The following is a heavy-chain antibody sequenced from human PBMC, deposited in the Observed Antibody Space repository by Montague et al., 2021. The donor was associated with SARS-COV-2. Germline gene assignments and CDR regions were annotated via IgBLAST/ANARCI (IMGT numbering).Heavy chain of an antibody. CDR2: IYYSGST. CDR1: GGSISSGGYY. J-gene: IGHJ6*02. Sequence: TLSLTCTVSGGSISSGGYYWSWIRQHPGKGLEWIGYIYYSGSTYYNPSLKSRITISEDTSKNQFSLKLSSVTAADTAVYYCARAPYYYGSGRGYYGMDVWDQGTTVTVSS. V-gene: IGHV4-31*03. D-gene: IGHD3-10*01. CDR3: ARAPYYYGSGRGYYGMDV.